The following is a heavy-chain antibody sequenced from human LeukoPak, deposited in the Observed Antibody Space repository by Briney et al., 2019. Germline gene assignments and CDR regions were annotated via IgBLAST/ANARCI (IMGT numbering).Heavy chain of an antibody. CDR2: IYPGDYET. V-gene: IGHV5-51*01. D-gene: IGHD2-21*02. Sequence: HGESLKISCEGSGYSFSNYWIGWVRQMPGKGLEWMGIIYPGDYETRYSPSFQGLVTISVDKSISTAYLQWSRLKASDTAMYYCAIPPGYCGNDCSFDHWGQGTLVTVSS. CDR1: GYSFSNYW. J-gene: IGHJ4*02. CDR3: AIPPGYCGNDCSFDH.